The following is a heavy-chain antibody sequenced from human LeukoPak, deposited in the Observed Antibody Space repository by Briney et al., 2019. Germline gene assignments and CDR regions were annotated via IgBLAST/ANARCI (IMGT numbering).Heavy chain of an antibody. CDR3: TTDYYGSGSHRFDY. V-gene: IGHV3-15*01. J-gene: IGHJ4*02. CDR2: IKSKTDGGTT. D-gene: IGHD3-10*01. Sequence: GGSLRLSCEASGFSFSSYWMTWVRQAPGKGLEWVGRIKSKTDGGTTDYAAPVKGRFTISGDDSKNTLYLQMNSLKTEDTAVYYCTTDYYGSGSHRFDYWGQGTLVTVSS. CDR1: GFSFSSYW.